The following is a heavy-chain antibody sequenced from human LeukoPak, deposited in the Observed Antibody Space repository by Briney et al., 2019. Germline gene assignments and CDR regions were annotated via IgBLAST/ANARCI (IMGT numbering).Heavy chain of an antibody. CDR3: ARVFTAYYYDSSGSLATDAFDI. CDR1: GGSISSYY. V-gene: IGHV4-4*07. Sequence: SETLPLTCTVSGGSISSYYWSWIRQPAGKGLEWIGRIYTSGSTNYNPSLKSRVTMSVDTSKNQFSLKLSSVTAADTAVYYCARVFTAYYYDSSGSLATDAFDIWGQGTMVTVSS. D-gene: IGHD3-22*01. CDR2: IYTSGST. J-gene: IGHJ3*02.